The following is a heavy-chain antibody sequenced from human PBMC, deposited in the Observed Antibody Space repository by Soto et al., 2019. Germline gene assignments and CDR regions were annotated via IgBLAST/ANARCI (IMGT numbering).Heavy chain of an antibody. CDR2: IIPIFGTA. Sequence: ASVKVSCKASGGTFSSYAISWVRQAPGQGLEWMGGIIPIFGTANYAQKFQGRVTITADESTSTAYMELSSLRSEDTAVYDCARDLQLGDDAFDIWGQGTMVTVSS. CDR3: ARDLQLGDDAFDI. CDR1: GGTFSSYA. D-gene: IGHD1-1*01. V-gene: IGHV1-69*13. J-gene: IGHJ3*02.